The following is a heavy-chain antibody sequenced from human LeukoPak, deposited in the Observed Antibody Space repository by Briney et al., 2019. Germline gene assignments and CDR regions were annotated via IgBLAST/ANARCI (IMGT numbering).Heavy chain of an antibody. CDR1: GFTFSSYE. Sequence: GGSLRLSCAASGFTFSSYEMNWVRQAPGKGLEWVANIKQDGSEKYYVDSVKGRFAISRDNAKNSLYLQMNSLRAEDTAVYYCARDLYRIVVVPHYFDYWGQGTLVTVSS. CDR2: IKQDGSEK. V-gene: IGHV3-7*01. CDR3: ARDLYRIVVVPHYFDY. D-gene: IGHD3-22*01. J-gene: IGHJ4*02.